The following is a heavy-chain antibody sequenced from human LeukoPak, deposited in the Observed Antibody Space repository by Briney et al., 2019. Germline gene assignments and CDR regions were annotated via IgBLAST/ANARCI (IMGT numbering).Heavy chain of an antibody. CDR2: ISPNNGGT. V-gene: IGHV1-2*02. CDR1: GYTFRGHN. Sequence: ASVKVSCKAAGYTFRGHNIHWMRQAPGQGLEWVGWISPNNGGTNYAQKFQGRVTMTRDTSAGTVYMDLSSLRSDDTAVYYCAQSIAVPSIPTFDVWGQGTVVSVSS. J-gene: IGHJ3*01. CDR3: AQSIAVPSIPTFDV. D-gene: IGHD6-19*01.